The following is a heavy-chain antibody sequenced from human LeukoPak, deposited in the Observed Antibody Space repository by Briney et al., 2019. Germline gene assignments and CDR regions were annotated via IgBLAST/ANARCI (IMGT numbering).Heavy chain of an antibody. J-gene: IGHJ4*02. V-gene: IGHV3-7*05. CDR1: GFTFSKFW. CDR2: IKPDGSGQ. Sequence: GSSLRLSCAASGFTFSKFWMNWVRQAPGKGLEWVANIKPDGSGQYYGDSVKGRFTISRDNARSSLSLQMNSLRAEDTAVYYCAIEGFVNWGQGTLVTVSP. CDR3: AIEGFVN. D-gene: IGHD6-6*01.